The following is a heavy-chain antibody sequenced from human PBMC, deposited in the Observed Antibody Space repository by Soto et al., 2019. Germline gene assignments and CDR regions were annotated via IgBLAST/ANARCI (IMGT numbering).Heavy chain of an antibody. CDR1: GGTFSSYA. D-gene: IGHD6-13*01. J-gene: IGHJ3*02. CDR2: IIPIFGTA. Sequence: PVKVSCKASGGTFSSYAISWVRQAPGQGLEWMGGIIPIFGTANYAQKFQGRVTITADESTSTAYMELSSLRSEDTAVYYCARENHSSSWPNAFDIWGQGTMVTVSS. CDR3: ARENHSSSWPNAFDI. V-gene: IGHV1-69*13.